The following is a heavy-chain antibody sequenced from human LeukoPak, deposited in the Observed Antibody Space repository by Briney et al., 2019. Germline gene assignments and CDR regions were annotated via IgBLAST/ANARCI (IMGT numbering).Heavy chain of an antibody. Sequence: GGSLRLSCAASGFTFSSYAMSWVRQAPGKGLEWVSVIYSDSSTFYADSVKGRFTISRDISKNTLYLQMNSLRAEDTGLYYCARVQDIGLFRWYWGQETLVAVSS. CDR3: ARVQDIGLFRWY. V-gene: IGHV3-66*01. J-gene: IGHJ4*02. D-gene: IGHD2-15*01. CDR2: IYSDSST. CDR1: GFTFSSYA.